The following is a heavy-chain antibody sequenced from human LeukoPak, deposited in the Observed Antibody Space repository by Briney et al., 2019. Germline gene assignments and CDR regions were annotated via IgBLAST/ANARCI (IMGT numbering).Heavy chain of an antibody. CDR3: ARDIGQGLRIYYYGMDV. CDR1: GYTFTGYY. V-gene: IGHV1-2*02. D-gene: IGHD4-17*01. Sequence: ASVKVSCKASGYTFTGYYMHWVRQAPGQGLEWMGWINPNSGGTNYAQKFQGRVTMTRDTSISTAYMELSGLRSDDTAVYYCARDIGQGLRIYYYGMDVWGQGTTVTVSS. CDR2: INPNSGGT. J-gene: IGHJ6*02.